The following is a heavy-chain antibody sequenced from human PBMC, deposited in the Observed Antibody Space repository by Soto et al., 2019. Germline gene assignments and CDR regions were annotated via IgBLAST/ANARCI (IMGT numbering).Heavy chain of an antibody. D-gene: IGHD2-2*01. V-gene: IGHV4-34*01. J-gene: IGHJ6*03. CDR2: INHSGTT. CDR3: ARGDCSSHNCYAFYYYYYMDV. CDR1: GGSFSGYY. Sequence: QVQLQQWGAGLLKPSETLSLTCDIYGGSFSGYYWSWIRQPPGKGLEWIGEINHSGTTNYNPSLKSRVTISLDTSKNQFSLKVNSVTAADKAVYYCARGDCSSHNCYAFYYYYYMDVWGKGTTVTVSS.